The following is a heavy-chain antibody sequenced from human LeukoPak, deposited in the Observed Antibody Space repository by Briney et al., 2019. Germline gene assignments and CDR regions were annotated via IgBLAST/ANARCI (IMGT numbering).Heavy chain of an antibody. D-gene: IGHD1-26*01. V-gene: IGHV3-33*06. J-gene: IGHJ2*01. Sequence: GGSLRLSCAASGFTFSSYGLHWVRQAPGKGLEWVAIIWYDGANKYCVDSVKGRFTISRDSSRNTLFLHMNTLRAEDTAIYYCAKDRTVGASYWYFDLWAVAPWSLSPQ. CDR1: GFTFSSYG. CDR2: IWYDGANK. CDR3: AKDRTVGASYWYFDL.